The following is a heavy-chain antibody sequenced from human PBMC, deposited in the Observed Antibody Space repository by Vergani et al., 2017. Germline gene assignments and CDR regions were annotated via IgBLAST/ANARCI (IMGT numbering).Heavy chain of an antibody. Sequence: QVQLQESGPGLVKPSETLSLTCTVSGGSISSYYWSWIRQPPGKGLEWIGYIYYSGSTNYNPSLQSRVTISVDTSKNQFSLELSSVTAADTAVYYCARSGYSSSWYPNYYYYGMDVWGQGTTVTVSS. CDR2: IYYSGST. D-gene: IGHD6-13*01. CDR3: ARSGYSSSWYPNYYYYGMDV. V-gene: IGHV4-59*01. CDR1: GGSISSYY. J-gene: IGHJ6*02.